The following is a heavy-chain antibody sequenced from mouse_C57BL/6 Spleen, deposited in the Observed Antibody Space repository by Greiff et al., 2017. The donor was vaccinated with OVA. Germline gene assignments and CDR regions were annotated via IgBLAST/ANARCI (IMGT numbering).Heavy chain of an antibody. CDR3: ARVTTVVATGVGYYAMDY. V-gene: IGHV2-2*01. Sequence: VQLQESGPGLVQPSQSLSITCTVSGFSLTSYGVHWVRQSPGKGLEWLGVIWSGGSTDYNAAFISRLSISKDNSKSQVFFKMNSLQADDTAIYYCARVTTVVATGVGYYAMDYWGQGTSVTVSS. J-gene: IGHJ4*01. D-gene: IGHD1-1*01. CDR1: GFSLTSYG. CDR2: IWSGGST.